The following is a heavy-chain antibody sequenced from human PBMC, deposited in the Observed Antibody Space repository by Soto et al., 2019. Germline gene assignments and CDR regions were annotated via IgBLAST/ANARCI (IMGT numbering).Heavy chain of an antibody. Sequence: SVKVSCKASGGTFSSYAISWVRQAPGQGLEWMGGIIPIFGTANYAQKFQGRVTITADESTSTAYTELSSLRSEDTAVYYCARAPDIFGGNWFDPWGQGTLVTVSS. J-gene: IGHJ5*02. D-gene: IGHD3-3*02. CDR2: IIPIFGTA. CDR3: ARAPDIFGGNWFDP. CDR1: GGTFSSYA. V-gene: IGHV1-69*13.